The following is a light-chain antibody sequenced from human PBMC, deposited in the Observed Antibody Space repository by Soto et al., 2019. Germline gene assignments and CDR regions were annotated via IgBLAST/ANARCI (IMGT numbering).Light chain of an antibody. CDR1: QSISNDY. CDR2: DTF. CDR3: QQYGSSPRT. V-gene: IGKV3-20*01. Sequence: EIVLTQSPGTLSLSPGERATLSCRASQSISNDYLAWYQQKPGQATRLLIYDTFNRATGIPARFSGSGSGTDFTLTISRLQPGDSAVYYCQQYGSSPRTFGQGTKVEIK. J-gene: IGKJ1*01.